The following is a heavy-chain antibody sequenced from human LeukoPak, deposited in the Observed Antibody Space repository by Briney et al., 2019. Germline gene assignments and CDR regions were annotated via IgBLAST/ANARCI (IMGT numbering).Heavy chain of an antibody. D-gene: IGHD2-8*01. V-gene: IGHV4-59*03. J-gene: IGHJ5*01. Sequence: PSETLSLTCTVSGDSTSNFYWNWIRQSPGKGLEWIGNIHYSGSSVYNPSLKSRGTISIDTSRRQFFLKLNSVTATDTAVYFCALAPNSNWFDFWGPGTLVTVSS. CDR2: IHYSGSS. CDR1: GDSTSNFY. CDR3: ALAPNSNWFDF.